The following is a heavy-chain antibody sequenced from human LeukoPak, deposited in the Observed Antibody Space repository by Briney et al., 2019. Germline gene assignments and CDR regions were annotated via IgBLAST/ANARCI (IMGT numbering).Heavy chain of an antibody. CDR1: GGSISGSSYF. D-gene: IGHD3-10*01. Sequence: SETLSLTCAVSGGSISGSSYFWGWIRQPPGKGLEWIGSIYYSGNTYYNPSLKSRVTISVDTSKNQFSLKLSSATAADTAVYYCARLKEGIDYWGQGTLVTVSS. J-gene: IGHJ4*02. V-gene: IGHV4-39*01. CDR2: IYYSGNT. CDR3: ARLKEGIDY.